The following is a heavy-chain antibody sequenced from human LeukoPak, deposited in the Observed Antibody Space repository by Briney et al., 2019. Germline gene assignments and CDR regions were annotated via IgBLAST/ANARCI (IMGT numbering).Heavy chain of an antibody. CDR3: ARDQYGSGSYSFDY. D-gene: IGHD3-10*01. V-gene: IGHV3-30*04. CDR1: GFTFSSYA. J-gene: IGHJ4*02. Sequence: PGRSLRLSCAASGFTFSSYAMHGVRQAPGKGLEWVAVISYDGSNKYYADSVKGRFTISRDNSKNTLYLQMNSLRAEDTAVYYCARDQYGSGSYSFDYWGQGTLVTVSS. CDR2: ISYDGSNK.